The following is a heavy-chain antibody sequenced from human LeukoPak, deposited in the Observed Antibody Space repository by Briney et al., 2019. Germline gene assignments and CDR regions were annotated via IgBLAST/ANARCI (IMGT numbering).Heavy chain of an antibody. Sequence: GGSLRLSCAASGFTFSGSAMHWVPQASGKGLEWVGRIRSKANSYATAYAASVKGRFTISRDDSKNTAYLQMNSLKTEDTAVYYCTSPSPPERDYWGQGTLVTVSS. J-gene: IGHJ4*02. CDR1: GFTFSGSA. CDR3: TSPSPPERDY. CDR2: IRSKANSYAT. V-gene: IGHV3-73*01.